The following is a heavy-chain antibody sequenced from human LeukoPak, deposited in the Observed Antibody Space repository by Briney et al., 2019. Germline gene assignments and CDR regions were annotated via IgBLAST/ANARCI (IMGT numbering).Heavy chain of an antibody. D-gene: IGHD1-26*01. CDR3: ATAKSGSYRAPLDY. Sequence: GGSLRLSCAASGFTFSSYAMSWVRQTPGQGLEWVAVISSDGQNNHYADSVKGRFTISRDNSKNTLYLQVNSLRTEDRAVYYCATAKSGSYRAPLDYWGQGTLVTVSS. V-gene: IGHV3-30*04. CDR1: GFTFSSYA. CDR2: ISSDGQNN. J-gene: IGHJ4*02.